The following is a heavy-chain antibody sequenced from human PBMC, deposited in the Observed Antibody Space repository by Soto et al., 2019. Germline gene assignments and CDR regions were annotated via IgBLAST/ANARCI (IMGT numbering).Heavy chain of an antibody. D-gene: IGHD4-17*01. CDR1: GGSISSYY. CDR2: IYYSGST. CDR3: ARDYGDYIIDY. Sequence: SETLSLTCTVSGGSISSYYWSWIRQPPGKGLEWIGYIYYSGSTNYNPSLKSRVTISVDTSKNQFSLKLSSVTAADTAVYYCARDYGDYIIDYWGQGTQVTVSS. J-gene: IGHJ4*02. V-gene: IGHV4-59*01.